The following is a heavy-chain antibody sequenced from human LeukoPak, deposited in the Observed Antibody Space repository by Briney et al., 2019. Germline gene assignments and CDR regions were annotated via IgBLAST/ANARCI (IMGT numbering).Heavy chain of an antibody. Sequence: SVKVSCKASGGTFNNHGISWIRQAPGQGLEWMGRIIPIVGTADYGQKWQGRVTINADESTTTVFLDLSSLKSEDTAMYYCARAGDSYVAGRGDGYSHHWGQGTLVIVSS. CDR3: ARAGDSYVAGRGDGYSHH. J-gene: IGHJ1*01. CDR2: IIPIVGTA. D-gene: IGHD3-16*01. CDR1: GGTFNNHG. V-gene: IGHV1-69*11.